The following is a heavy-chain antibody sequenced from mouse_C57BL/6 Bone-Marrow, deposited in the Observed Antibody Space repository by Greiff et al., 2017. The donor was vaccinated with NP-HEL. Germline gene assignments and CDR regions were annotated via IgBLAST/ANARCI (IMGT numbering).Heavy chain of an antibody. CDR1: GFTFSSYA. V-gene: IGHV5-4*01. D-gene: IGHD1-1*01. Sequence: EVKLMESGGGLVKPGGSLKLSCAASGFTFSSYAMSWVRQTPEKRLEWVATISDGGSYTYYPDNVKGRFTISRDNAKNNLYLQMSHLKSEDTAMYYCARDYYYGSSPYYFDYWGQGTTLTVSS. CDR3: ARDYYYGSSPYYFDY. CDR2: ISDGGSYT. J-gene: IGHJ2*01.